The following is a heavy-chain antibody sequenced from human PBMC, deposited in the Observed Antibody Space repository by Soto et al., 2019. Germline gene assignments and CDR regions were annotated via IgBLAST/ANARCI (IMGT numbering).Heavy chain of an antibody. V-gene: IGHV3-15*01. CDR1: GFTFSNAW. CDR3: TTVEEDIVVVVAAINFDY. Sequence: GGSLRLSCAASGFTFSNAWMSWVRQAPGKGLEWVGRIKSKTDGGTTDYAAPVKGRFTISRHDSKNTLYLQMNSLKTEDTAVYYCTTVEEDIVVVVAAINFDYWGQGTLVTVSS. CDR2: IKSKTDGGTT. D-gene: IGHD2-15*01. J-gene: IGHJ4*02.